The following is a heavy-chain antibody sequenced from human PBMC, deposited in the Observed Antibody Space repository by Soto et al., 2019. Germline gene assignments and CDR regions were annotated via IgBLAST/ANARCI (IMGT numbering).Heavy chain of an antibody. Sequence: QVQLVQSGAEVKKPGASVKVSCKASGYTFTSYSISWVRQAPGQGLEWMGWISAYNGNTYHARKLQGRVIMTTDTSTSTADMELRSLRSDDTAVYYCARDVGYGLIDYWGQGTLVTVSS. CDR2: ISAYNGNT. D-gene: IGHD5-18*01. J-gene: IGHJ4*02. V-gene: IGHV1-18*01. CDR3: ARDVGYGLIDY. CDR1: GYTFTSYS.